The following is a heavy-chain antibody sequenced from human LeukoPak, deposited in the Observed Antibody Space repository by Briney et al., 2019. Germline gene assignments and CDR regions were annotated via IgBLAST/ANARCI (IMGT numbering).Heavy chain of an antibody. CDR1: GFTFSSYS. CDR3: VRNGYDSSGYHFCSDS. CDR2: IHHSGGT. V-gene: IGHV4-34*01. Sequence: GSLRLSCAASGFTFSSYSMNWVRQSPGKGLEWIGEIHHSGGTNYSPSLKSRITLSVDPSKNQLSLRLSSVTAADTAVYYCVRNGYDSSGYHFCSDSRGRGTLVTVSS. J-gene: IGHJ4*02. D-gene: IGHD3-22*01.